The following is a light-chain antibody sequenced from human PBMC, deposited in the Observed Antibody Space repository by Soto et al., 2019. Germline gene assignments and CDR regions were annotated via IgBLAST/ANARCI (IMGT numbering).Light chain of an antibody. J-gene: IGKJ4*01. Sequence: LTQSPSSLSASIGDRVTITCRASQGIATYLAWYQQKPGQAPNLLIYSASTLQSGVPSRFSGGGSGTEFTLTISSLQPVDFATYYCQQLNSYPLTFGGGTKVEI. V-gene: IGKV1-9*01. CDR1: QGIATY. CDR3: QQLNSYPLT. CDR2: SAS.